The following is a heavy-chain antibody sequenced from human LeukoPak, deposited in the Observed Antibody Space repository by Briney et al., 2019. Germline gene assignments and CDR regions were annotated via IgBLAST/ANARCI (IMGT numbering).Heavy chain of an antibody. V-gene: IGHV3-74*01. CDR1: GFTFSSYW. CDR3: ARAHDYGDYFFDY. D-gene: IGHD4-17*01. J-gene: IGHJ4*02. CDR2: INSDGSST. Sequence: GGSLRPSCAASGFTFSSYWMHWVRQAPGKGLVWVSRINSDGSSTSYADSVKGRFTISRDNAKNTLYLQMNSLRAEDTAVYYCARAHDYGDYFFDYWGQGTLVTVSS.